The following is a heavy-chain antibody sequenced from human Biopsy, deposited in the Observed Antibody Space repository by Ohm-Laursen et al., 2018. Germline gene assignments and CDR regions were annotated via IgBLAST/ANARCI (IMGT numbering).Heavy chain of an antibody. V-gene: IGHV3-21*01. J-gene: IGHJ5*02. CDR1: GVTFSGYS. D-gene: IGHD2-2*01. CDR3: ESEVVPAVIGGHGLDP. Sequence: SLRLSCTASGVTFSGYSMNWVRQAPGKGLEWVSSISASSSYIYYADSVKGRFTVSKENGKNSLYLHMNSLRAEDTAVYYCESEVVPAVIGGHGLDPWGQGTLVTVSS. CDR2: ISASSSYI.